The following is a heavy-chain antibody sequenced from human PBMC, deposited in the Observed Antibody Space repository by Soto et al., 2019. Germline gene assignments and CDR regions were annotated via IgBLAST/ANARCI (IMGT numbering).Heavy chain of an antibody. D-gene: IGHD3-10*01. CDR1: GGSISSGDYY. CDR3: ARARPYGARLAP. V-gene: IGHV4-30-4*01. J-gene: IGHJ5*02. Sequence: QVQLQESGPGLVKPSQTLSLTCTVSGGSISSGDYYWSWIRQPPGKGLEWIGYIYHSGSTYYNPSLKSRVTISVATSTNQFSLTLSSVTAADTAVYYCARARPYGARLAPWGQGTLVTVSS. CDR2: IYHSGST.